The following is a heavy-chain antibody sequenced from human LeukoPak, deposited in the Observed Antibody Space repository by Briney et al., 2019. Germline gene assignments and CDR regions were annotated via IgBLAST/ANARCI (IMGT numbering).Heavy chain of an antibody. V-gene: IGHV3-7*04. CDR3: ARELRSRYFLPDY. D-gene: IGHD1-1*01. J-gene: IGHJ4*02. CDR2: IKEDGSET. Sequence: GGSLRLSCGASAFSFISNRMSWVRQAPEKGLEWVSSIKEDGSETYYVDSVKGRFTISRDNAKNSLYLQMNSLRDEDTAVYYCARELRSRYFLPDYWGQGTLVTVSS. CDR1: AFSFISNR.